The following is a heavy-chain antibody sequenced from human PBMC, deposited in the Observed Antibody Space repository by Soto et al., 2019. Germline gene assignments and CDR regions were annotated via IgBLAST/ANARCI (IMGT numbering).Heavy chain of an antibody. V-gene: IGHV3-7*03. CDR3: ARDGEWLAYYYYYYGMDV. D-gene: IGHD6-19*01. J-gene: IGHJ6*02. Sequence: GGSLRLSCAASGFTFSSYWMSWVRQAPGKGLEWVANIKQDGSEKYYVDSVKGRFTISRDNAKNSLYLQVNSLRAEDTAVYYCARDGEWLAYYYYYYGMDVWGQGTTVTVS. CDR1: GFTFSSYW. CDR2: IKQDGSEK.